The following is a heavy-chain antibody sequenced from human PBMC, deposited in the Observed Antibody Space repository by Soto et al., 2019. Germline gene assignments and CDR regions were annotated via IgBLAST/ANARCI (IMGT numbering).Heavy chain of an antibody. CDR2: IYYSGST. V-gene: IGHV4-30-4*01. J-gene: IGHJ5*02. CDR3: ASTHYDFWSGYVNWFDP. CDR1: GGSIISGDYY. D-gene: IGHD3-3*01. Sequence: SETLSLTCTVSGGSIISGDYYFICIRQPPWKGLEWIGYIYYSGSTYYNPSLKSRVTISVDTSKNQFSLKLSSVTAADTAVYYCASTHYDFWSGYVNWFDPWGQGTLVTVSS.